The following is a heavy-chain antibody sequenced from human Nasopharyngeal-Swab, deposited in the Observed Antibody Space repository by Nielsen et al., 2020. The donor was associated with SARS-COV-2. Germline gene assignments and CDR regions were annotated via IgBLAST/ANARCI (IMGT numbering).Heavy chain of an antibody. CDR2: IYPDDSET. CDR1: GYTFGNYW. V-gene: IGHV5-51*01. Sequence: GGSLRLSCNSSGYTFGNYWIAWVRQMPGKGLEWMGVIYPDDSETRYSPSFQGHVTMSPDKSIRTAYLQWSTLKASDTAIYYCARRVWGDDAFDIWGQGTMVTVSS. D-gene: IGHD3-16*01. J-gene: IGHJ3*02. CDR3: ARRVWGDDAFDI.